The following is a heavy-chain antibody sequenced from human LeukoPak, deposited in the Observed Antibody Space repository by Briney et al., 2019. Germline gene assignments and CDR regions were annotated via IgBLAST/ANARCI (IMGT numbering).Heavy chain of an antibody. CDR1: GYTLTSYG. CDR3: ARGRVVPAVHYYYYMDV. CDR2: ISAYNGNT. D-gene: IGHD2-2*01. J-gene: IGHJ6*03. V-gene: IGHV1-18*01. Sequence: ASVKVSCKASGYTLTSYGISWVRQAPGQGLEWMGWISAYNGNTNYAQKLQGRVTMTTDTSTSTAYMELRSLRSDDTAVYYCARGRVVPAVHYYYYMDVWGKGTTVTISS.